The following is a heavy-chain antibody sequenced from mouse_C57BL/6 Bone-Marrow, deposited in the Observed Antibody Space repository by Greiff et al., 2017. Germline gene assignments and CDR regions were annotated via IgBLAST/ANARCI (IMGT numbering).Heavy chain of an antibody. V-gene: IGHV14-2*01. CDR2: IDPEAGET. CDR1: GFNIKDYY. J-gene: IGHJ1*03. Sequence: EVKLVESGAELVKPGASVKLSCTASGFNIKDYYMHWVKQRTEKGLEWIGRIDPEAGETKYAPKFQGKATITADTSSNTAYLQLSSLTSEDTADYYCARRGYFAVWGTGTPVTVSS. CDR3: ARRGYFAV.